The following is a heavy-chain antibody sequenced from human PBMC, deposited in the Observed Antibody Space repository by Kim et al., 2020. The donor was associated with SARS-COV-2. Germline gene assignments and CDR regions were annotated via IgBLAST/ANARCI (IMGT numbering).Heavy chain of an antibody. J-gene: IGHJ5*02. CDR3: ARENRAVAGTRSGWFDP. CDR1: GFTFSSYW. CDR2: INSDGSST. V-gene: IGHV3-74*01. Sequence: GGSLRLSCAASGFTFSSYWMHWVRQAPGKGLVWVSRINSDGSSTSYADSVKGRFTISRDNAKNTLYLQMNSLRAEDTAVYYCARENRAVAGTRSGWFDPWGQGTLVTVSS. D-gene: IGHD6-19*01.